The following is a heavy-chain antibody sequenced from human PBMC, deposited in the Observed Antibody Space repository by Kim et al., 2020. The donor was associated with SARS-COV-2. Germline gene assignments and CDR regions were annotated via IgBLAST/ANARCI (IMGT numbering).Heavy chain of an antibody. D-gene: IGHD2-8*01. CDR3: TKDPVRPFDY. V-gene: IGHV3-43*01. CDR2: TT. Sequence: TTSNSDSVKGRFTISRDNSKNSLYLQMNSLRTEDTALYYCTKDPVRPFDYWGQGTLVTVSS. J-gene: IGHJ4*02.